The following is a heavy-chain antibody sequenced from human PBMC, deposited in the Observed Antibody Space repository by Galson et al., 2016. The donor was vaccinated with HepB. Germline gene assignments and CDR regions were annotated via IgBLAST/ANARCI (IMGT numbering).Heavy chain of an antibody. Sequence: SLRLSCAASGFTFSSYGMHWVRQAPGKGLEWVAVISKTGDTTFYGDSVKGRFTISRDNSKNTLYLQMNSLRAEDTAVYYCASLRFKGFDLWGRGTLVTVSS. CDR1: GFTFSSYG. J-gene: IGHJ2*01. CDR2: ISKTGDTT. V-gene: IGHV3-30*12. D-gene: IGHD3-3*01. CDR3: ASLRFKGFDL.